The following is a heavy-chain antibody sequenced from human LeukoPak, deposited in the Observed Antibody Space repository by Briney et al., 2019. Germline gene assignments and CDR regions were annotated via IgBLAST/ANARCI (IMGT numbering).Heavy chain of an antibody. CDR3: AKDSGLPYCSSTSCYYFDY. J-gene: IGHJ4*02. V-gene: IGHV3-9*01. D-gene: IGHD2-2*01. Sequence: SLRLSCAASGFTFDDYAMHWVRQAPGKGLEWVSGISWNSGSIGYADSVKGRFTISRDNAKNSLYLQMNSLRAEDTALYYCAKDSGLPYCSSTSCYYFDYWGQGTLVTVSS. CDR2: ISWNSGSI. CDR1: GFTFDDYA.